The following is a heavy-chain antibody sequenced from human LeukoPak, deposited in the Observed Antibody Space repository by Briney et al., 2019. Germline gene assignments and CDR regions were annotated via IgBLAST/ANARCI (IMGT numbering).Heavy chain of an antibody. Sequence: SSETLSLTCTVSGGSISSGSYYWSWIRQPAGKGLEWIGRIYTSGSTNYNPSLKSRVTISVDTSKNQFSLKLSSVAAADTAVYYCARGEVVLGYYYYYMDVWGKGTTVTISS. J-gene: IGHJ6*03. CDR3: ARGEVVLGYYYYYMDV. CDR1: GGSISSGSYY. V-gene: IGHV4-61*02. D-gene: IGHD2-2*01. CDR2: IYTSGST.